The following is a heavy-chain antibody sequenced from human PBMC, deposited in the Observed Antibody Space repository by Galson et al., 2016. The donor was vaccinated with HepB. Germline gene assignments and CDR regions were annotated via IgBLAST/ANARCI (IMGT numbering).Heavy chain of an antibody. J-gene: IGHJ4*02. CDR1: GGSVSDNY. D-gene: IGHD3-3*01. CDR2: VYNSRTA. Sequence: SETLSLTCTVSGGSVSDNYWTWIRQPPGKGLEWIAYVYNSRTANYNPSLKSRATISVDTSKNQISLRVDSVTAADTAIYYCARGPAGPWGGFEVDYWGQGTLVTVSP. V-gene: IGHV4-59*02. CDR3: ARGPAGPWGGFEVDY.